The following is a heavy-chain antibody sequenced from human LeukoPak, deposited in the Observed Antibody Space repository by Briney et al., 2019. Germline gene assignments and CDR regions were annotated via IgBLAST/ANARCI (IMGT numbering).Heavy chain of an antibody. D-gene: IGHD3-22*01. V-gene: IGHV7-4-1*02. CDR2: INTNTGNP. CDR1: GYTFTSYA. J-gene: IGHJ4*02. CDR3: AREFGLDYYDSSGHPPDY. Sequence: ASVKVSCKASGYTFTSYAMNWVRQAPGQGLEWMGWINTNTGNPTYAQGFTGRFVFSLDTSVSTAYLQISSPKAEDTAVYYCAREFGLDYYDSSGHPPDYWGQGTLVTVSS.